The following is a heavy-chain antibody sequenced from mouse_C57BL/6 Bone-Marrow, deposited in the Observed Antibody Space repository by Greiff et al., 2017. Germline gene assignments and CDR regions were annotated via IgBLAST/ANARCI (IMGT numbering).Heavy chain of an antibody. CDR1: GFNIKDDY. V-gene: IGHV14-4*01. Sequence: EVKLQQSGAELVRPGASVKLSCTASGFNIKDDYMHWVKQRPEQGLEWIGWIDPENGDTEYASKFQGKATITADTSSNTAYLQLSSLTSEDTAVYYCTPSYSLDYWGQGTTLTVSS. CDR2: IDPENGDT. J-gene: IGHJ2*01. D-gene: IGHD2-12*01. CDR3: TPSYSLDY.